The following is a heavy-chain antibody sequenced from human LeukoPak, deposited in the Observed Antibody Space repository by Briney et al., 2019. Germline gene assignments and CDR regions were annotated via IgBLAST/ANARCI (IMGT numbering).Heavy chain of an antibody. D-gene: IGHD2-2*01. V-gene: IGHV3-23*01. Sequence: GGSLRLSCAASGFTFSSYAMSWVRQAPGKGLEWVSAISGSGGSTYYADSVKGRFTISRDNSKNTLYLKMNSLRAEDTAVYYCAKTPRVVVPAYLDYWGQGTLVTVSS. J-gene: IGHJ4*02. CDR2: ISGSGGST. CDR1: GFTFSSYA. CDR3: AKTPRVVVPAYLDY.